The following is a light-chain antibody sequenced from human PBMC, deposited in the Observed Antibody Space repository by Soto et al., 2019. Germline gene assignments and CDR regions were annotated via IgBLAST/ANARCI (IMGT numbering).Light chain of an antibody. V-gene: IGKV3-11*01. CDR1: QSVISY. CDR3: QQRSIRPPT. CDR2: DAS. Sequence: LVLKLSPATLSLTPEERATLSCRASQSVISYLAWYQQKPGQAPRPLIYDASNRATGIPARFSGSGSGTDVTLPISSLEPEDFVVYYCQQRSIRPPTFGQGTRLEIK. J-gene: IGKJ5*01.